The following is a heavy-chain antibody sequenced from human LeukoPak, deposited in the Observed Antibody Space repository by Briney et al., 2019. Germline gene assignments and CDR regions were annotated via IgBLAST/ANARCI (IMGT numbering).Heavy chain of an antibody. Sequence: GESLKVSCKASGYTFTSYGISWVRQAPGQGLEWMGWISAYNGNTNYAQKLQGRVTMTTDTSTSTAYMELRSLRSDDTAVYYCARDRGAARQKPAEYFQHWGQGTLVTVSS. CDR3: ARDRGAARQKPAEYFQH. CDR2: ISAYNGNT. J-gene: IGHJ1*01. D-gene: IGHD6-6*01. V-gene: IGHV1-18*01. CDR1: GYTFTSYG.